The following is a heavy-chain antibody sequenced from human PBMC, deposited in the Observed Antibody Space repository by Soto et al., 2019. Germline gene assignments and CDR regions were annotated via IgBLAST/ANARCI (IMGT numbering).Heavy chain of an antibody. D-gene: IGHD1-26*01. Sequence: SETLSLSCTVSGGSISSSSYYWGWIRQPPGKGLEWIGSIYYSGSTYYNPSLKSRVTISVDTSKNQFSLKLSSVTAADTAVYYCASQDYYYLHDVSAKGTTDPVSS. CDR1: GGSISSSSYY. CDR3: ASQDYYYLHDV. J-gene: IGHJ6*04. V-gene: IGHV4-39*01. CDR2: IYYSGST.